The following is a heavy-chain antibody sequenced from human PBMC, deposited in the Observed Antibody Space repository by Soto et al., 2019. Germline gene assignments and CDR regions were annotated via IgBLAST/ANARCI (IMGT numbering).Heavy chain of an antibody. D-gene: IGHD6-19*01. CDR2: IYYSGTT. CDR3: ATSGGAVAGTGGVYYFDY. Sequence: SETLSLTCTVSGGSIYNHYWSWIRQPPGKGLEWIGYIYYSGTTNYNPSLKGRVTISVDTSKNQFSLNLTSLTAADTATYYCATSGGAVAGTGGVYYFDYWGQGTLVTVSS. J-gene: IGHJ4*02. V-gene: IGHV4-59*11. CDR1: GGSIYNHY.